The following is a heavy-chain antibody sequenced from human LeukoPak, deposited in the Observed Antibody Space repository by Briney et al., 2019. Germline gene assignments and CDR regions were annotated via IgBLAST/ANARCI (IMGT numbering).Heavy chain of an antibody. V-gene: IGHV3-15*01. D-gene: IGHD2/OR15-2a*01. CDR3: TTFYHEYSPY. CDR1: GFSFMNAW. CDR2: IKSSADGGTP. J-gene: IGHJ4*02. Sequence: GGSLRLSCAASGFSFMNAWMIWVRQAPGKGLEWVGRIKSSADGGTPDYAAPARGRFTISRDDSKNTLYLQMNSLKTEDTAVYYCTTFYHEYSPYWGRGTLVTVSS.